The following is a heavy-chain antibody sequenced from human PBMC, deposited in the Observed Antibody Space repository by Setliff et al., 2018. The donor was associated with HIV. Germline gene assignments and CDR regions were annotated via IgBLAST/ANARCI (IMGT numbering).Heavy chain of an antibody. CDR2: IYHSGGT. Sequence: LSLTCAVSGGSISSSNWWSWVRQPPGKGLEWIGEIYHSGGTNYNPSLETRVTISVDTSKNQFSLKLSSVTAADTAVYYCAKGVAGLQYYYYYMDVWGKGTTVTVSS. D-gene: IGHD6-19*01. CDR1: GGSISSSNW. J-gene: IGHJ6*03. CDR3: AKGVAGLQYYYYYMDV. V-gene: IGHV4-4*02.